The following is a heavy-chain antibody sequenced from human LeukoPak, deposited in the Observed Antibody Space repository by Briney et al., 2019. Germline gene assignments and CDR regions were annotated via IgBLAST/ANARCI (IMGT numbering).Heavy chain of an antibody. CDR3: VRDTGGSGSYPDY. J-gene: IGHJ4*02. CDR2: IRQDGSER. D-gene: IGHD1-26*01. CDR1: GFTFSNYW. Sequence: GGSLRLSCAASGFTFSNYWMTWVRQAPGKGLEWVANIRQDGSERYYVDSVRGRFTISRDNAKNSVYLQVNSLRVEDTAMYYCVRDTGGSGSYPDYWGQGVLVTVSS. V-gene: IGHV3-7*01.